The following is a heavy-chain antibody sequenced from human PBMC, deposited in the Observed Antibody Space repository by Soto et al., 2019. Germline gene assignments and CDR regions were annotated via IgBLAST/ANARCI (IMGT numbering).Heavy chain of an antibody. D-gene: IGHD3-3*01. V-gene: IGHV3-74*01. CDR1: GFTFSNYW. Sequence: EVQLVESGGGLLQPGGSLRLSCAASGFTFSNYWMNWVRQAPGKGLVWVSRINSDGSTTNYADSVKGRFTISRDNAKNTLHLRMNSLRADDTAVYYCARIDFWSGMDVWGQGTRVTVSS. CDR2: INSDGSTT. CDR3: ARIDFWSGMDV. J-gene: IGHJ6*02.